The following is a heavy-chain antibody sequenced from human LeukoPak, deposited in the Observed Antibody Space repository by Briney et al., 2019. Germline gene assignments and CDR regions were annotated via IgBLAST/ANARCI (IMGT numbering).Heavy chain of an antibody. CDR1: QFTFSMYW. CDR2: IGPDGSQK. Sequence: GGSLRLSCTASQFTFSMYWMNWVRQAPGKGLDGVANIGPDGSQKYYADSVKGRFTISRDNGKNSVFLEMNSLRAEDTAVYYCEPSSGGQRILVTVSS. J-gene: IGHJ4*02. V-gene: IGHV3-7*01. CDR3: EPSS.